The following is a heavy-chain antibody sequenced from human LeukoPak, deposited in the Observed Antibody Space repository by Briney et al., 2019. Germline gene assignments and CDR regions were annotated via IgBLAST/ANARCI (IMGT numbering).Heavy chain of an antibody. CDR1: GYTFTSYG. D-gene: IGHD1-26*01. V-gene: IGHV1-18*01. Sequence: ASVKVSCKASGYTFTSYGISWVRQAPGQGLEWMGWISAYNGNTNYAQKFQGRVSMTADTSTSTAYMELRSLRADDTAVYYCARSGRGTYYYFDLWGQGTLGTVSS. CDR3: ARSGRGTYYYFDL. J-gene: IGHJ4*02. CDR2: ISAYNGNT.